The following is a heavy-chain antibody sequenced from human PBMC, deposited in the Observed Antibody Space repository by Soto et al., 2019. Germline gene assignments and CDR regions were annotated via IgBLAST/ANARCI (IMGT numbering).Heavy chain of an antibody. CDR3: ASGLRYTFGGVIAASYYFDY. CDR2: IYYSGST. Sequence: QVQLQESGPGLVKPSHTLSLTCTVSGGSISSGGYYWSWIRQHPGKGLEWIGYIYYSGSTYYNPSLKSRVTISVDTSKNQFSLTLSYVTAADTPVYYCASGLRYTFGGVIAASYYFDYWGQGTLVTVSS. J-gene: IGHJ4*02. CDR1: GGSISSGGYY. V-gene: IGHV4-31*03. D-gene: IGHD3-16*02.